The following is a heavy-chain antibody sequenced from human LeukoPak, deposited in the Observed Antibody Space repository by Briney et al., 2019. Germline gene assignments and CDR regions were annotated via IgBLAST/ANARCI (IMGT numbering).Heavy chain of an antibody. Sequence: SETLSLTCAVSGYSISSGYYWGWIRQPPGKGLEWIGSIYHSGSTYYNPSLKSRVTISVDTSKNQFSLKLSSVTAADTAVYYCARDAIYDSGNNYMDVWGKGTTVTVSS. CDR3: ARDAIYDSGNNYMDV. D-gene: IGHD3-10*01. J-gene: IGHJ6*03. V-gene: IGHV4-38-2*02. CDR1: GYSISSGYY. CDR2: IYHSGST.